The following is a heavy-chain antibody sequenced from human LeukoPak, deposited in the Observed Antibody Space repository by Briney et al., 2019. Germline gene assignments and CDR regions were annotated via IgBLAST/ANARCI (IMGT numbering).Heavy chain of an antibody. CDR3: AREIVAGNFDS. Sequence: GGSLRLSCAASGFSLNDYFMSWIRQAPGKGREWVADIGLSDAIESYGDSVKGRFTISRDIAKNSLYLQLNTLRAEDTAVYYCAREIVAGNFDSWGQGTLVTVSS. D-gene: IGHD6-19*01. J-gene: IGHJ4*02. CDR1: GFSLNDYF. V-gene: IGHV3-11*01. CDR2: IGLSDAIE.